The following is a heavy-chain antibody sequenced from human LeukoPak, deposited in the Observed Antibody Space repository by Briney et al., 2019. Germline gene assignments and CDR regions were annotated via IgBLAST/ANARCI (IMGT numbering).Heavy chain of an antibody. CDR2: ISGSGGST. D-gene: IGHD6-6*01. J-gene: IGHJ4*02. CDR1: GFTFSSYA. V-gene: IGHV3-23*01. Sequence: GGSLRLSCAASGFTFSSYAMSWVRQAPGKGLEWVSAISGSGGSTYYADSVKGRFTISRDNSKNTLYLQMNSLRAEDTAVYYCAKGGKYSSSPPEDYWGQGTLVTVSS. CDR3: AKGGKYSSSPPEDY.